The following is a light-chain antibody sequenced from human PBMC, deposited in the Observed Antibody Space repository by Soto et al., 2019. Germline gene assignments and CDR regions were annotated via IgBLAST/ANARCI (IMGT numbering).Light chain of an antibody. CDR3: QQYGSSPYT. CDR2: GAS. J-gene: IGKJ2*01. Sequence: EIVLTQSPGTLSLSPGESATLSCRASQSVGSSYLAWYQQKPRQAPRLLIYGASSRATGIPDRFSGSRSGTDFTLTISRLEPEDFAVYYCQQYGSSPYTFGEGTKLEIK. CDR1: QSVGSSY. V-gene: IGKV3-20*01.